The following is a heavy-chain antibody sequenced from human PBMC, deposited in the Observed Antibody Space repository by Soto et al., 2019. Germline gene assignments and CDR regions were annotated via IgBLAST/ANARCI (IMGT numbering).Heavy chain of an antibody. J-gene: IGHJ6*02. CDR1: GYSFTSYW. Sequence: GEALKISCEGSGYSFTSYWIGWVRQMPGKGLEWMGIIYPGDSDTRYSPSFQGQVTISADKSISTAYLQWSSLKASDTAMYYCARHGNQYYYGMDVWGQGTTVTVSS. CDR3: ARHGNQYYYGMDV. V-gene: IGHV5-51*01. D-gene: IGHD1-1*01. CDR2: IYPGDSDT.